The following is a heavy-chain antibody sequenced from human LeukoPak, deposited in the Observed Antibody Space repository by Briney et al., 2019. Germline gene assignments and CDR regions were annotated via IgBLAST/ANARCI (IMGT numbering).Heavy chain of an antibody. CDR1: GFTFSDYY. CDR2: ISSSGTTI. V-gene: IGHV3-11*04. CDR3: ARDLRASIAARPAY. D-gene: IGHD6-6*01. Sequence: PGGSLRLSCAASGFTFSDYYMNWIRQAPGKGLEWVSYISSSGTTIYYADSVEGRFTISRDNAKNSLYLQMNSLRAEDTAVYYCARDLRASIAARPAYWGQGTLVTVSS. J-gene: IGHJ4*02.